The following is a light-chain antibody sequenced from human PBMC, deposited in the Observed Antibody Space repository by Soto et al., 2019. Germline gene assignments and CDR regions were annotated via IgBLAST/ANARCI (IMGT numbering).Light chain of an antibody. J-gene: IGKJ5*01. Sequence: GYRVTITCRASQSISSSLAWYQQRPGKAPNLLIYATSKLQSGVPSRFSGGGSGTDFTLTIISLQPEDFATYYCQQSYRAPFTFGQGTRLEIK. CDR3: QQSYRAPFT. CDR1: QSISSS. V-gene: IGKV1-39*01. CDR2: ATS.